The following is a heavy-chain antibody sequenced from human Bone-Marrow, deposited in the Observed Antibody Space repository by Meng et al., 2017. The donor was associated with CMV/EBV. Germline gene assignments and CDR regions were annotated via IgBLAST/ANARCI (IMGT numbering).Heavy chain of an antibody. Sequence: GESLKISCSASGFTFSSYAMHWVRQAPGKGLEWVSAIGTAGDTYYPGSVKGRFTISRENAKNSLYLQMNSLRAGDAAVYYCATDGRWELLIDIWGQGTMVTVSS. CDR3: ATDGRWELLIDI. J-gene: IGHJ3*02. D-gene: IGHD1-26*01. V-gene: IGHV3-13*01. CDR2: IGTAGDT. CDR1: GFTFSSYA.